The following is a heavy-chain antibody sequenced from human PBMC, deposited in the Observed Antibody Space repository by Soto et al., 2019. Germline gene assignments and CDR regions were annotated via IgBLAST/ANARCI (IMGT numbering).Heavy chain of an antibody. CDR1: GGSISSGGYY. V-gene: IGHV4-31*03. D-gene: IGHD3-3*01. J-gene: IGHJ4*02. Sequence: PSETLSLTCTVSGGSISSGGYYWSWIRHHPGKGLEWIGYIYYSGSTYYNPSLKSRVTISVDTSKNQFSLKLSSVTAADTAVYYCARVSPGVVGIWSGYLARNYYFDYWGQGTLVTVSS. CDR2: IYYSGST. CDR3: ARVSPGVVGIWSGYLARNYYFDY.